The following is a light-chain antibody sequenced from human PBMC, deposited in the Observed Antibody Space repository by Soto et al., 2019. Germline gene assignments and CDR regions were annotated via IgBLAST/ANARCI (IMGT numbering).Light chain of an antibody. CDR1: QSISSW. J-gene: IGKJ1*01. CDR2: DGS. V-gene: IGKV1-5*01. Sequence: DIQMTQSPSTLSASVGDRVTITCRASQSISSWLAWYQQKPGKAPKLLIYDGSSFESGVPSRFSGSGSGTEFTLTISSLQPDDFATYYCHQYNSFSPWTFGQGTMVDIK. CDR3: HQYNSFSPWT.